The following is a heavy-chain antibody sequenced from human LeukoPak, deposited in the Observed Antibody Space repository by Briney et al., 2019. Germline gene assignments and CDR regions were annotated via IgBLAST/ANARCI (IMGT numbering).Heavy chain of an antibody. Sequence: SGGSLRLSCAASGFTFSSYAMSWVRQAPGKGLEWVSAISGSGGSTYYADSVKGRFTISRDNSKNTLYLQMNSLRAEDTAVYYCAKGGDYDFWSGYYTSDYWGQGTLVTVSS. D-gene: IGHD3-3*01. V-gene: IGHV3-23*01. CDR3: AKGGDYDFWSGYYTSDY. CDR1: GFTFSSYA. J-gene: IGHJ4*02. CDR2: ISGSGGST.